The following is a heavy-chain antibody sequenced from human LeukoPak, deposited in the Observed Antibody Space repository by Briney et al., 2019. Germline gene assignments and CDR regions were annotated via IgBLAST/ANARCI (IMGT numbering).Heavy chain of an antibody. V-gene: IGHV4-61*02. CDR2: IYTSGST. CDR1: GGSISSGSYY. D-gene: IGHD1-26*01. CDR3: ARGWEPHAFDI. Sequence: SQTLSLTCTVSGGSISSGSYYWSWIRQPAGKGLEWIGRIYTSGSTNYNPSLKSRVTISVDTSKNQFSLKLSSVTAADTAVYYCARGWEPHAFDIWGQGTMVTVSS. J-gene: IGHJ3*02.